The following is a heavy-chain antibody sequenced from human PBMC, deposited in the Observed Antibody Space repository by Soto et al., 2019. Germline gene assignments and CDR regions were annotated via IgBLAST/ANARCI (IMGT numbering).Heavy chain of an antibody. V-gene: IGHV4-31*03. CDR3: ASGTEVSPSWDV. D-gene: IGHD1-26*01. CDR2: IYYSGST. Sequence: QVQLQESGPGLVKPSQTLSLTCTVSGGSISSGGYYWSWIRQHPGKGLEWIGYIYYSGSTYYNPSHKGRVTIPVYTSKNQFSLKLSSVTAADTAVYYCASGTEVSPSWDVWGQGTTVTVSS. J-gene: IGHJ6*02. CDR1: GGSISSGGYY.